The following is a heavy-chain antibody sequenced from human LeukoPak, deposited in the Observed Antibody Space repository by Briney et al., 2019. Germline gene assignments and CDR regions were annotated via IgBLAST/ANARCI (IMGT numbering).Heavy chain of an antibody. Sequence: PGGSLRLSCAASGFTFDDYAMHWVRQAPGKGLEWVSGISWNSGSIGYADSVKGRFTISRDNAKNSLYLQMNSLRAEDMALYYCAKDRRPRIVGLFDYWGQGTLVTVSS. CDR2: ISWNSGSI. CDR1: GFTFDDYA. D-gene: IGHD1-26*01. V-gene: IGHV3-9*03. J-gene: IGHJ4*02. CDR3: AKDRRPRIVGLFDY.